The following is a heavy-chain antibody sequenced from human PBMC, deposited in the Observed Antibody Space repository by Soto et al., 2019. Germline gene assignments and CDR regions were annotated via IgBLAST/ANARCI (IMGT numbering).Heavy chain of an antibody. CDR2: IWYDGSNK. CDR1: GFTFSSYG. Sequence: QVQLVESGGGVVQPGRSLRLSCAASGFTFSSYGMHWVRQAPGKGLEWVAVIWYDGSNKYYADSVKGRFTISRDNSKNTLYLQMNSLRAEDTAVYYCARGGYYDSGARRGYFQHWGQGTLVTVSS. V-gene: IGHV3-33*01. CDR3: ARGGYYDSGARRGYFQH. D-gene: IGHD3-22*01. J-gene: IGHJ1*01.